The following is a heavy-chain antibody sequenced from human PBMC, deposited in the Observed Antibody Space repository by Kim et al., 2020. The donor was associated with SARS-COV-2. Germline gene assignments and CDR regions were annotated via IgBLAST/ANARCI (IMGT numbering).Heavy chain of an antibody. V-gene: IGHV3-23*01. D-gene: IGHD6-6*01. Sequence: GGSLRLSCAASGFTFSNYAMTWVRQAPGKGLEWVSGISGSSDRIYYADSVKGRFTISRDNSKNTLDLQMNSLRAEDTARYHCAKDVEMWQLGRFDSWGQGIMVTVSS. CDR2: ISGSSDRI. CDR1: GFTFSNYA. J-gene: IGHJ4*02. CDR3: AKDVEMWQLGRFDS.